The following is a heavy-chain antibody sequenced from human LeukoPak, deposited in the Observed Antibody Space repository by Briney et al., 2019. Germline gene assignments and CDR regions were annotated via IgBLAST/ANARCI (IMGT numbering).Heavy chain of an antibody. CDR3: TSVAAGDY. J-gene: IGHJ4*02. CDR2: IRSKAKSYAT. D-gene: IGHD6-13*01. CDR1: GFTFSGSA. V-gene: IGHV3-73*01. Sequence: GGSLRLSCAASGFTFSGSAMHWVRQACGKGMEWVGRIRSKAKSYATAYAASVKGRFTISRDDSKITAYLQMNSLKTEDTAVYYFTSVAAGDYCGQGTLVTVSS.